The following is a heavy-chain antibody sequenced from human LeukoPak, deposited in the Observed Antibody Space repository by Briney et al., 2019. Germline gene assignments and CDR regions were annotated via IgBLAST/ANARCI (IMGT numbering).Heavy chain of an antibody. Sequence: GGSLRLSCAASGFTFSRYWMSWVRQAPGKGLEWVANIKKDGSEKYYVDSVKGRFTISRDNAKNSLYLQMNSLRAEDTAVYYCARLLVYNSGGEAFDYWGPGTLVTVSS. CDR3: ARLLVYNSGGEAFDY. D-gene: IGHD3-10*01. CDR1: GFTFSRYW. CDR2: IKKDGSEK. V-gene: IGHV3-7*01. J-gene: IGHJ4*02.